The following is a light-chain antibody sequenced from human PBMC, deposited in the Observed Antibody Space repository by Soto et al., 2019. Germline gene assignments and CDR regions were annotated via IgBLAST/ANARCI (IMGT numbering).Light chain of an antibody. J-gene: IGKJ5*01. V-gene: IGKV1-39*01. CDR2: VAS. Sequence: DIQMTQSPATLSVSLGDRVTITWRASQSVSRYLSWYQQKPGEAPKLLIYVASSLQSGIPSRFSGSGYGTEFNLTITSLQSEDFAAYYCQQYNDCPMTFGQGTKLEIK. CDR3: QQYNDCPMT. CDR1: QSVSRY.